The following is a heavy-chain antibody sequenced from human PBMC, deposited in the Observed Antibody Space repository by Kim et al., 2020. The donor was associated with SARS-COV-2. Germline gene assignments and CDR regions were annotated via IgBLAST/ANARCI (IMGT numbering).Heavy chain of an antibody. Sequence: ASVKVSCKASGYTFNNYYMHWVRQAPGQGLEWMGIINPSGGSTSYAQKFQGRVTMSRDTSTSTVYMELSSVRSEDTAVYYCARCPDIVIPAAKLHYYYVMDVWGQGTTVTVSS. CDR2: INPSGGST. CDR1: GYTFNNYY. CDR3: ARCPDIVIPAAKLHYYYVMDV. D-gene: IGHD2-2*01. V-gene: IGHV1-46*02. J-gene: IGHJ6*02.